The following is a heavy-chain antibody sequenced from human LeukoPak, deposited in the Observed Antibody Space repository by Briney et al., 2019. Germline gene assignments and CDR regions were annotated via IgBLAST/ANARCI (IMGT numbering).Heavy chain of an antibody. J-gene: IGHJ5*02. CDR2: INHSGST. CDR1: GGSFSGYY. Sequence: SETLSLTCAVYGGSFSGYYWSWIRQPPGKGLEWIGEINHSGSTNYNPSLKSRVTISVDTSKNQFSLKLSSVTAADTAVYYCAREGLQLDFWSGYYANRNWFDPWGQGTLVTVSS. D-gene: IGHD3-3*01. CDR3: AREGLQLDFWSGYYANRNWFDP. V-gene: IGHV4-34*01.